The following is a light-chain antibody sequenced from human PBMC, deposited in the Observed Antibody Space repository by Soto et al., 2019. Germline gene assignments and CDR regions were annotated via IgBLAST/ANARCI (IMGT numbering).Light chain of an antibody. J-gene: IGKJ2*01. CDR3: QQTFRTPHT. CDR1: QTISSY. CDR2: SAS. V-gene: IGKV1-39*01. Sequence: DIQMTQSPASLSASVGDRVTITCRASQTISSYLNWYQQKAGAAPKLLIYSASTLQSGVPSRFSGSEFGTDYTLTISSLQPADFAVYYCQQTFRTPHTFGQGTKLDIK.